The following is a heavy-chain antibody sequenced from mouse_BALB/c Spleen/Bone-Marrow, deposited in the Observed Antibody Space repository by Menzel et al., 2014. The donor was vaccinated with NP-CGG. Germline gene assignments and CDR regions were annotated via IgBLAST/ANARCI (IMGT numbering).Heavy chain of an antibody. CDR3: ARFTRDY. J-gene: IGHJ2*01. Sequence: VKLQESGDDLVRPGTSVKVSCKASGYAFTNYLIEWFKQRPGQGLEWIGRINPGIGGTTYNAKFKGKATLTADKSSTTAYMQLNSLTSDDSAVYFCARFTRDYWGQGTTLTVSS. CDR1: GYAFTNYL. CDR2: INPGIGGT. V-gene: IGHV1-54*01.